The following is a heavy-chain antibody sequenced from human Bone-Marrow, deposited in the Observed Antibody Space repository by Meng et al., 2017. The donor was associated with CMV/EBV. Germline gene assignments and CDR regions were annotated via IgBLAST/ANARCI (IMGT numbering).Heavy chain of an antibody. CDR3: ARDTLNWNFDY. V-gene: IGHV1-18*01. CDR2: ISAYNGNT. D-gene: IGHD1-1*01. CDR1: GFTFTSSA. Sequence: ASVKVSCKASGFTFTSSAVQWVRQARGQRLEWMGWISAYNGNTNYAQKLQDRVTMTTDTSTSTAYLSLRSLRSDDTAIYYCARDTLNWNFDYWGQGTPVTVSS. J-gene: IGHJ4*02.